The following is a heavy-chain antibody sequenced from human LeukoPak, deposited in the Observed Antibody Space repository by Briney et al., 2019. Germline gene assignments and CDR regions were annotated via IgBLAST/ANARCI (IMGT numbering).Heavy chain of an antibody. CDR3: ARAPYCSGGSCYSRYFDY. D-gene: IGHD2-15*01. J-gene: IGHJ4*02. CDR2: INHSGST. Sequence: SETLSLTCAVYGGSFSGYYWSWIRQPPGKGLEWIGEINHSGSTNYNPSLKSRVTISVDTSKNQFSLKLSSVTAADTAVYYCARAPYCSGGSCYSRYFDYWGQGTLVTVSS. V-gene: IGHV4-34*01. CDR1: GGSFSGYY.